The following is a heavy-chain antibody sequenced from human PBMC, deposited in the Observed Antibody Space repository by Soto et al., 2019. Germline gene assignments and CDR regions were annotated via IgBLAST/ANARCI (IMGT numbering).Heavy chain of an antibody. CDR3: ARDSGRVFGEMTSGLFDY. J-gene: IGHJ4*02. CDR1: GYTFTRYG. V-gene: IGHV1-3*01. D-gene: IGHD3-10*01. CDR2: INAGNGDT. Sequence: VASVKVSCKASGYTFTRYGMHWVRQAPGQRLEWMGWINAGNGDTKYSQKFQGRVTITRDTSATIDYMELRSLRSEDTAVYYCARDSGRVFGEMTSGLFDYWGQGTLVTVSS.